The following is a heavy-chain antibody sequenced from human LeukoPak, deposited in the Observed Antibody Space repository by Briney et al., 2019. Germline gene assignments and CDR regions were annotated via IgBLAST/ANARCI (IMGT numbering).Heavy chain of an antibody. CDR3: AKGLQQWLVEVNC. CDR2: ISGSGGST. V-gene: IGHV3-23*01. CDR1: EFTIRDHY. Sequence: GGSLRLSCADSEFTIRDHYVSWIRQAPGKGLEWVSAISGSGGSTYYADSVKGRFTISRDNSKNTLYLQMNSLRAEDTAVYYCAKGLQQWLVEVNCWGQGTLVTVSS. D-gene: IGHD6-19*01. J-gene: IGHJ4*02.